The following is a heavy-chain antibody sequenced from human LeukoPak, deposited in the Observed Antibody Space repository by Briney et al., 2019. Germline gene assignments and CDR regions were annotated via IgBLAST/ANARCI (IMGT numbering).Heavy chain of an antibody. D-gene: IGHD4-17*01. Sequence: ASVKVSCKASGYSLRNHGISWVRQAPGQGLEWMGWINPNSGGTNYAQKFQGRVTMTRDTSISTAYMELSRLRSDDTAVYYCARDPDTTTVTTPWGQGTLVTVSS. V-gene: IGHV1-2*02. J-gene: IGHJ4*02. CDR3: ARDPDTTTVTTP. CDR1: GYSLRNHG. CDR2: INPNSGGT.